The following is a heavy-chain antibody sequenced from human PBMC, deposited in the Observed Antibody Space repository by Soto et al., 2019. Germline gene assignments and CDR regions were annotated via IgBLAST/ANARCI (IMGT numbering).Heavy chain of an antibody. J-gene: IGHJ5*02. Sequence: GASVEVSCKASGYTFTGYYMRWVRQAPGQGLEWMGWINPNSGGTNYAQKFQGWVTMTRDTSISTAYMELSRLRSDDTAVYYCARGGPYYGSGSYFSERRNWFDPWGQGTLVTVSS. CDR1: GYTFTGYY. CDR3: ARGGPYYGSGSYFSERRNWFDP. D-gene: IGHD3-10*01. CDR2: INPNSGGT. V-gene: IGHV1-2*04.